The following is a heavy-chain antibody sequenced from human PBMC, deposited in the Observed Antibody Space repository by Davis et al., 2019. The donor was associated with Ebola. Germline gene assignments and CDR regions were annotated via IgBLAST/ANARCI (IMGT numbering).Heavy chain of an antibody. V-gene: IGHV3-7*03. CDR3: AACYRGLLAP. D-gene: IGHD3-3*02. CDR1: GFIVSDKY. Sequence: GGSLRLSCAASGFIVSDKYMSWVRQAPGKGLEWVANIKQDGNEKYYVDSVKGRFTISRDNAKNSLYLQMNSLRAEDTAVYYCAACYRGLLAPWGQGTLVTVSS. CDR2: IKQDGNEK. J-gene: IGHJ4*02.